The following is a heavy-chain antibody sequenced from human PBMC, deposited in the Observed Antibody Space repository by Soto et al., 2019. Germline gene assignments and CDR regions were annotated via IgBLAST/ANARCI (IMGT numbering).Heavy chain of an antibody. CDR1: GGSSRQSSYF. J-gene: IGHJ4*02. D-gene: IGHD2-2*01. Sequence: SETLSLTCAVSGGSSRQSSYFWGWIRQPPGKGLEWIASVYYSGTPYYNPSLKSRVTISVDTSKNQFSLKLSSVTAADTAVYYCARAPIVVVPARFDYWGQGTLVTVSS. V-gene: IGHV4-39*07. CDR3: ARAPIVVVPARFDY. CDR2: VYYSGTP.